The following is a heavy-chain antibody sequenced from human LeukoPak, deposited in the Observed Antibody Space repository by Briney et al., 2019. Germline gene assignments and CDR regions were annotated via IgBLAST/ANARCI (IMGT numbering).Heavy chain of an antibody. V-gene: IGHV1-18*01. D-gene: IGHD2-21*02. Sequence: ASVNVSCKPSGYTFTNYGISWVRQAPGQGLEWMGWISVYNGNTNYAQKLQGRVIMSTDTSTSTAYMELRSLRSDDTAVYYCARDELLGYGMDVWGQGTTVTVSS. CDR2: ISVYNGNT. CDR1: GYTFTNYG. J-gene: IGHJ6*02. CDR3: ARDELLGYGMDV.